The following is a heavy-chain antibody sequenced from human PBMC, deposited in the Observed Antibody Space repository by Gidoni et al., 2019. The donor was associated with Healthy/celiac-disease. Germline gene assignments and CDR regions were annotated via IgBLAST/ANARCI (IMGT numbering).Heavy chain of an antibody. Sequence: HVQLQESGPGLVKPSQTLSLTCTVSGGSISSGGYYWSWIRQHPGKGLEWIGYIYYSGSTYYNPSLKSRVTISVETSKNQFSLKLSSVTAADTAVYYCARESRGGIEYSRIYGMDVWGQGTTVTVSS. CDR1: GGSISSGGYY. CDR3: ARESRGGIEYSRIYGMDV. V-gene: IGHV4-31*03. CDR2: IYYSGST. J-gene: IGHJ6*02. D-gene: IGHD6-6*01.